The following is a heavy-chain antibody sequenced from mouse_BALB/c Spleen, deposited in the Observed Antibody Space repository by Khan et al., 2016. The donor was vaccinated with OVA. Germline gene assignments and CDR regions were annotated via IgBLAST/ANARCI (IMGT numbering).Heavy chain of an antibody. V-gene: IGHV1-7*01. CDR3: TRDRIDY. J-gene: IGHJ2*01. Sequence: QVQLQQSGAELAKPGASVKMSCKASGYTFTTYWMHWVKQRPGQGLEWIGYINPTSGYTDYNDKFKDRATLSADKSSRTAYMQLHSLTSEYSAVYYCTRDRIDYWGQGTTLTVSS. CDR2: INPTSGYT. CDR1: GYTFTTYW.